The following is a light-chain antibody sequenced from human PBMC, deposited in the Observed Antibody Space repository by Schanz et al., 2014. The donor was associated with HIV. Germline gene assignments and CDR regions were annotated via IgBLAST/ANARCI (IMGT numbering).Light chain of an antibody. Sequence: QSVLTQPASVSGSPGQSITISCTGTSSDVGSYKLVSWSGKAPKLMIYDVTSRPSGVSHRFSGSKSGNTASLTISGLQAEDEADYYCCSYTSSGTLVFGGGTKLTVL. CDR2: DVT. J-gene: IGLJ2*01. CDR1: SSDVGSYKL. V-gene: IGLV2-14*02. CDR3: CSYTSSGTLV.